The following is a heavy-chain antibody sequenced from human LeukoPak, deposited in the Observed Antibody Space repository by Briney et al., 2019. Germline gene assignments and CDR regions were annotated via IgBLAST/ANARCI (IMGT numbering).Heavy chain of an antibody. Sequence: SETLSLTCTVSGGSISSYYWSWLRQPPGKGLEWIGYIYYSGSTNYNPSLKSRVTISVDTSKNQFSLKLSSVTAADTAVYYCARLGDVREWFDPWGQGTLVTVSS. CDR2: IYYSGST. CDR3: ARLGDVREWFDP. V-gene: IGHV4-59*01. CDR1: GGSISSYY. D-gene: IGHD1-26*01. J-gene: IGHJ5*02.